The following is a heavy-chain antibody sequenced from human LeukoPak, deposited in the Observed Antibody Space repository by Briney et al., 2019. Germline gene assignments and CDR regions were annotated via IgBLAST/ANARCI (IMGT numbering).Heavy chain of an antibody. J-gene: IGHJ6*03. V-gene: IGHV1-8*01. CDR2: MNPNSGNT. D-gene: IGHD6-19*01. Sequence: ASVKVSCKASGYTFTSYDINWVRQATGQGLEWMGWMNPNSGNTGYAQKFQGSVTMTRNTSISTAYMELSSLRSEDTAVYYCARERNSGWYWNGYYYYMDVWGKGTTVTVSS. CDR3: ARERNSGWYWNGYYYYMDV. CDR1: GYTFTSYD.